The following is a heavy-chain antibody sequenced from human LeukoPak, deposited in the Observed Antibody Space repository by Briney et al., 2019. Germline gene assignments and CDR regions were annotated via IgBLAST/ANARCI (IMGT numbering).Heavy chain of an antibody. D-gene: IGHD3-22*01. CDR2: IYTSGNT. Sequence: SETLSLTCTVPGGSISGYYWSWIRQPAGKGLEWIGRIYTSGNTNYTPSLKSRVTMSVDTSKNQFSLKLSSVTAADTAVYYCARDRSYDTRIVDFWGQGTLVTVSS. V-gene: IGHV4-4*07. CDR1: GGSISGYY. J-gene: IGHJ4*02. CDR3: ARDRSYDTRIVDF.